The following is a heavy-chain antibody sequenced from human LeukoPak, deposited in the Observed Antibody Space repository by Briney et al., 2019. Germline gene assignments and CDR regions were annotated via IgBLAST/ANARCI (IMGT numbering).Heavy chain of an antibody. J-gene: IGHJ4*02. CDR3: ARDISSTVTTV. Sequence: GGSLRLSCVASGFTFSNYRMNWVRQAPGKGLEGVAYISSGSTTKYYADSVKGRFTISRDNAKNSLYLQMNSPRAEDTAVYYCARDISSTVTTVWGQGTLVTVSS. V-gene: IGHV3-48*01. CDR1: GFTFSNYR. CDR2: ISSGSTTK. D-gene: IGHD4-17*01.